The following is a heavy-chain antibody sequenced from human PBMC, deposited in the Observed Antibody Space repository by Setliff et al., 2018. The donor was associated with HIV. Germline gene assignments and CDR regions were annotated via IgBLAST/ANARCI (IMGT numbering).Heavy chain of an antibody. CDR2: IYYSGST. Sequence: SETLSLTCAVSGYSLSSDYYWSWIRQPPGKGLEWIGYIYYSGSTYYNPSLKSRVTISVDTSKNQFSLKVTSVTAADTAVYYCTRDLWGDDYYYNNMDVWGKGTTVTVSS. V-gene: IGHV4-30-4*08. CDR1: GYSLSSDYY. D-gene: IGHD2-21*02. J-gene: IGHJ6*03. CDR3: TRDLWGDDYYYNNMDV.